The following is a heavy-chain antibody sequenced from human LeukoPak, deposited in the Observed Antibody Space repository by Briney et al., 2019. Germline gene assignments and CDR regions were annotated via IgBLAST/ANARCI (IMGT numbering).Heavy chain of an antibody. V-gene: IGHV1-46*01. CDR1: GYIFTSYY. CDR2: IDPRCGST. J-gene: IGHJ5*02. D-gene: IGHD2-15*01. Sequence: ASVNVSCKPSGYIFTSYYIHWVRQAPGPGLGSMGRIDPRCGSTSYTQSFQGRVTMTRDTSTTTVYMELSSLRSDDTAVYYCARGPIRGGYNWFDPWGQGTLVTVSS. CDR3: ARGPIRGGYNWFDP.